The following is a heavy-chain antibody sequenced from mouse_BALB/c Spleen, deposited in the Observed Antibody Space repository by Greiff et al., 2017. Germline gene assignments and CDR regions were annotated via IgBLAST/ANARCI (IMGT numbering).Heavy chain of an antibody. CDR3: ARSVDADY. J-gene: IGHJ2*01. Sequence: VQLQQSGAELVRPGTSVKVSCKASGYAFTNYLIEWVKQRPGQGLEWIGVINPGSGGTNYNEKFKGKATLTADKSSSTAYMQLSSLTSDDSAVYFCARSVDADYWGQGTTLTVSS. CDR1: GYAFTNYL. V-gene: IGHV1-54*01. CDR2: INPGSGGT. D-gene: IGHD2-3*01.